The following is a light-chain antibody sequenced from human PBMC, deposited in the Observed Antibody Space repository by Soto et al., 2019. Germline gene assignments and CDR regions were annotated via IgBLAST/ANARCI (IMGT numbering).Light chain of an antibody. J-gene: IGLJ2*01. Sequence: QSALTQPASVSGSPGQPITISCTGTGSDIGGYIYVSWYQQHPGKAPKVMIYEVSNRPSWVSNRFSASKSGNTASLTISGLQAEDEADYYCTSYTSSSSVVFGGGTKLTVL. CDR2: EVS. CDR3: TSYTSSSSVV. V-gene: IGLV2-14*01. CDR1: GSDIGGYIY.